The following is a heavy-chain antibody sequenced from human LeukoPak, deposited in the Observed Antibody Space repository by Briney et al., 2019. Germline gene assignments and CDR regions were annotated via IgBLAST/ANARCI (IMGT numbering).Heavy chain of an antibody. CDR1: GGSISSGGYY. J-gene: IGHJ5*02. CDR3: ARHSTGNWFDP. D-gene: IGHD4-11*01. Sequence: SQTLSLTYTVSGGSISSGGYYWSWSRQPPGKGLEWSGYIYHSGSTYYNPSLKSRVTISVDRSKNQFSLKLSSVTAADTAAYYCARHSTGNWFDPWGQGTLVTVSS. V-gene: IGHV4-30-2*01. CDR2: IYHSGST.